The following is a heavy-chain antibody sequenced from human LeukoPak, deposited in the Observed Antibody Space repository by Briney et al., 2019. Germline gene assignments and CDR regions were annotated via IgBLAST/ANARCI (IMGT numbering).Heavy chain of an antibody. J-gene: IGHJ4*02. CDR1: GFTFSSYG. Sequence: PGGSLRLSCAASGFTFSSYGMSWVRQAPGKGLEWVSAISGSGASTYYADSVKGRFTISRDNSKNTLYLQVNSLRAEDTAVYYCASLPDHYYDSSGYYYWGQGTLVTVSS. CDR3: ASLPDHYYDSSGYYY. V-gene: IGHV3-23*01. D-gene: IGHD3-22*01. CDR2: ISGSGAST.